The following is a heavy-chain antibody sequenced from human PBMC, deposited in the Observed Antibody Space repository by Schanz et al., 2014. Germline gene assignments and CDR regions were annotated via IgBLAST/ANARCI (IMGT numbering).Heavy chain of an antibody. CDR1: GYTFVSYS. V-gene: IGHV1-46*03. J-gene: IGHJ4*02. D-gene: IGHD2-2*01. Sequence: QVQLVQSGAEVKKPGASVKVSCKASGYTFVSYSMHWVRQAPGQGLEWMGIINPSGGGTSYALRFQDRVTVTRDTSRSTVYMELSSQRSEDTAVYYCARAPTAYCSDTSCLGTPFDYWGQGTLVTVSS. CDR3: ARAPTAYCSDTSCLGTPFDY. CDR2: INPSGGGT.